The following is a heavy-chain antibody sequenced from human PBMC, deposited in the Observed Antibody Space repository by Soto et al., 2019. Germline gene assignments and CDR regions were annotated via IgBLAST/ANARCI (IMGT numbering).Heavy chain of an antibody. CDR1: GFTFSSND. J-gene: IGHJ3*01. CDR3: ATRPLLPGAP. Sequence: EVQLVESGGGLIQPGGSLRLSCAASGFTFSSNDMNWVRQAPGKWLEWVSLIYSSGSTSYADSVKGRFTIYIDNSKNTLYLQMSSLRAEDTAVYYCATRPLLPGAPWGQGTMVTVSS. D-gene: IGHD3-22*01. V-gene: IGHV3-53*01. CDR2: IYSSGST.